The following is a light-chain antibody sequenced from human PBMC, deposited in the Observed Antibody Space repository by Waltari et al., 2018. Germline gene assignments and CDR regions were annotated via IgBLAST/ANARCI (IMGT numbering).Light chain of an antibody. CDR1: SGHTNYA. J-gene: IGLJ2*01. CDR2: LNIDGSH. V-gene: IGLV4-69*01. Sequence: QLVLTQSPSASASLGASVKLTCTLSSGHTNYAIAWHQQQPEKGPRYLMKLNIDGSHTKGDGIPDRFSGSSSGAERYLTISSLQSEDEADYYCQTWATGIQVFGGGTKLTVL. CDR3: QTWATGIQV.